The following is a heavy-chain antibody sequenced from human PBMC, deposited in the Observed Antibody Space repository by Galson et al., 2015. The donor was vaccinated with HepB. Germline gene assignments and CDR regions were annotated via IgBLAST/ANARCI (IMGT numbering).Heavy chain of an antibody. D-gene: IGHD6-13*01. CDR2: ISSSGSTI. CDR1: GFTFSDYY. J-gene: IGHJ2*01. V-gene: IGHV3-11*01. Sequence: SLRLSCAASGFTFSDYYMSWIRQAPGKGLEWVSYISSSGSTIYYADSVKGRFTISRDNAKNSLYLQMNSLRAEDTAVYYCARPPIAAAGTEDENWYFDLWGRGTLVTVSS. CDR3: ARPPIAAAGTEDENWYFDL.